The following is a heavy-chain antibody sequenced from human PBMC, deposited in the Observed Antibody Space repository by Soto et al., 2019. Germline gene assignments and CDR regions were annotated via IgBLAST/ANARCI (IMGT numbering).Heavy chain of an antibody. D-gene: IGHD3-9*01. Sequence: EVQLLESGGGLAQPGGSLRLSCAASGFPFSNYAMSWVRQAPGKGLEWVAGISARGTSLYYIASVKGRFTVSRDKSKNTVYLQMSSRRAEDTALYYCAKGQDVARRSHYDILTSLDYWGQGTVVAVSS. J-gene: IGHJ4*01. CDR2: ISARGTSL. CDR3: AKGQDVARRSHYDILTSLDY. V-gene: IGHV3-23*01. CDR1: GFPFSNYA.